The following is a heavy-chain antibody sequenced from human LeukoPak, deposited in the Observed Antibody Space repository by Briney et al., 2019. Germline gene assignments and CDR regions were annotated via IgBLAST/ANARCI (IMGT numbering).Heavy chain of an antibody. Sequence: PGGSLRLXCAASGFTYSDYYMRWIRQAPGKGLEWVSYISSSGSTIYYADSVKGRFTISRDNAKNSLYLQMNSLRAEDTAVYYSARAPENGAYSSSWYYWGQGTLVTVSS. V-gene: IGHV3-11*04. CDR2: ISSSGSTI. CDR1: GFTYSDYY. CDR3: ARAPENGAYSSSWYY. J-gene: IGHJ4*02. D-gene: IGHD6-13*01.